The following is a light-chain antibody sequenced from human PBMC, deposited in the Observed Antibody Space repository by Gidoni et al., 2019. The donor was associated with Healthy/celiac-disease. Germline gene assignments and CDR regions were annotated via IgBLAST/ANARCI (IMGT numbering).Light chain of an antibody. J-gene: IGKJ1*01. CDR3: MQALQTPCA. V-gene: IGKV2-28*01. CDR1: QSLLQSNGYTY. Sequence: DIVMTQSPLSLPVTPGEPASISCRSSQSLLQSNGYTYVAWYLQKPGQSPQLLIYLGSNRASGVPDRFSGSGSGTDFTLKISRVEAEDVGVYYCMQALQTPCAFGQGTKVEIK. CDR2: LGS.